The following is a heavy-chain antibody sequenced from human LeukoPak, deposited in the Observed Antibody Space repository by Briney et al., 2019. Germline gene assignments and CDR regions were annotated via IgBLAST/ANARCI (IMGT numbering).Heavy chain of an antibody. CDR1: GFTFSSYS. CDR2: ISSSSSYI. CDR3: ARGRYSSSWYFDY. D-gene: IGHD6-13*01. J-gene: IGHJ4*02. Sequence: GGSLRLSCAACGFTFSSYSMNWVRQAPGKGLEWVSSISSSSSYIYYADSVKGRFTISRDNAKNSLYLQVKSLRAEDTAVYYCARGRYSSSWYFDYWGQGTLVTVSS. V-gene: IGHV3-21*01.